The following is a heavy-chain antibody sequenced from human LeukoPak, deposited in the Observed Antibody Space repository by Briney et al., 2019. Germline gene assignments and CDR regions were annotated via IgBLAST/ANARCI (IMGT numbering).Heavy chain of an antibody. V-gene: IGHV4-59*01. CDR3: ARVLPYGSGSYIVDP. D-gene: IGHD3-10*01. Sequence: PSETLSLTCTVSGGSISSYYWSWIRQPPGKGLEWIGYIYYSGSTNYNPSLKSRVTISVDTSKNQFSLKLSSVTAADTAVYYCARVLPYGSGSYIVDPWGQGTLVTVSS. CDR1: GGSISSYY. CDR2: IYYSGST. J-gene: IGHJ5*02.